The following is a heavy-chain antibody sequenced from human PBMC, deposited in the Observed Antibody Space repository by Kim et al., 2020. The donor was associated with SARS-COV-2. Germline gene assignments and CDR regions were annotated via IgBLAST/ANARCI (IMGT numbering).Heavy chain of an antibody. Sequence: GGSLRLSCAASGFTFSSYGMHWVRQAPGKGLEGLGVILLGGRNKYYADSVKGRFTISRDNSKNTLYLQMNSLRAEDTAVYYCAKGLAYVWGSYRDDYWGQGTLVTVSS. CDR1: GFTFSSYG. V-gene: IGHV3-30*18. D-gene: IGHD3-16*02. CDR2: ILLGGRNK. J-gene: IGHJ4*02. CDR3: AKGLAYVWGSYRDDY.